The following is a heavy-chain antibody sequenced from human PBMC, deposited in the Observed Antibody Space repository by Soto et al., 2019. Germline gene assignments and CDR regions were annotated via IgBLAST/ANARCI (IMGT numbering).Heavy chain of an antibody. CDR1: GFTFSSYA. Sequence: GSLRLSCAASGFTFSSYAMSWVRQAPGKGLEWVSAISGSGGSTYYADSVKGRFIISRDNSKNTLYLQMNSLRAEDTAVYYCAKDLWVVVGATFDYWGQGTLVTVSS. J-gene: IGHJ4*02. CDR3: AKDLWVVVGATFDY. CDR2: ISGSGGST. V-gene: IGHV3-23*01. D-gene: IGHD1-26*01.